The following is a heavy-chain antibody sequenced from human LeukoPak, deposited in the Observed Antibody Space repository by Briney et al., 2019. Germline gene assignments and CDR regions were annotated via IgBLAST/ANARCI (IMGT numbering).Heavy chain of an antibody. V-gene: IGHV3-33*01. Sequence: GGSLRLSCAASGFTFSSYGMHWVRQAPGKGLEWVAVIWYDGSNKYYADSVKGRFTISRDNSKNTLYLQMNSLRAEDTAVYYRARDRIAAAGGIDYWGQGTLVTVSS. D-gene: IGHD6-13*01. CDR3: ARDRIAAAGGIDY. J-gene: IGHJ4*02. CDR2: IWYDGSNK. CDR1: GFTFSSYG.